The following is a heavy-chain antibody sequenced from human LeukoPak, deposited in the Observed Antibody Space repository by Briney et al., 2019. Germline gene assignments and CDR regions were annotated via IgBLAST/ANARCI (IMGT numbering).Heavy chain of an antibody. CDR3: ARAMTS. CDR2: ISSSGTII. D-gene: IGHD4-11*01. Sequence: PGGALRLSCTASVFTFSSYEMNWVRQAPGKVLELVSHISSSGTIIYYADSVKGRFTISIDNANNSLYLQMNILRDEYTAVYYCARAMTSWGQGTLVTVSS. CDR1: VFTFSSYE. V-gene: IGHV3-48*03. J-gene: IGHJ4*02.